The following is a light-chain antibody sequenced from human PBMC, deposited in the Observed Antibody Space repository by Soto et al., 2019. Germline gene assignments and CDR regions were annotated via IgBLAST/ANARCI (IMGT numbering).Light chain of an antibody. Sequence: ETVVTQSPATLSVSPGERATLSCRASQSVNSNLAWYQQESGQPPRLLVFGASTRATGVPARFSGSGSGTEFTLTISGLQSEDFAVYFCQQYASWPLTFGGGTKVEI. J-gene: IGKJ4*01. CDR2: GAS. CDR3: QQYASWPLT. CDR1: QSVNSN. V-gene: IGKV3-15*01.